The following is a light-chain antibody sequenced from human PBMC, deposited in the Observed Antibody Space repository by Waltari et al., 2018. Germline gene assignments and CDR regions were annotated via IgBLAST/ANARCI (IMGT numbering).Light chain of an antibody. Sequence: SYELTQPPSVSMSPGQTASITCSGDKLGDKYVCWYQKKPGQPPVLVIYQDNKRPSGFPERFSGSNSGNTATLTISGTQALDEADYYCQAWDSSTVIFGGGTKLTVL. V-gene: IGLV3-1*01. J-gene: IGLJ2*01. CDR3: QAWDSSTVI. CDR2: QDN. CDR1: KLGDKY.